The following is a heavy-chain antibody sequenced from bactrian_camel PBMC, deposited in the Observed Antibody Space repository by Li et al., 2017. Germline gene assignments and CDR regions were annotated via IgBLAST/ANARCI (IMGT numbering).Heavy chain of an antibody. CDR2: ITSSGGTP. J-gene: IGHJ6*01. Sequence: DVQLVESGGGLVQPGGSLRLSSHASGFPFSTYAMSWVRQAPGKGLEWVSLITSSGGTPLYADSVKGRFTISRDNAKNTLYLQLNSLKTEDTAMYYCTKDRGRAVPAGSFDYWAQGTQVTVS. V-gene: IGHV3S40*01. CDR3: TKDRGRAVPAGSFDY. CDR1: GFPFSTYA. D-gene: IGHD6*01.